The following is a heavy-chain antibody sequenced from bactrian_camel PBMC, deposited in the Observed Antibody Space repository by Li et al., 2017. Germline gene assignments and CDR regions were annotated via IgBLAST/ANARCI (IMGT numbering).Heavy chain of an antibody. D-gene: IGHD1*01. V-gene: IGHV3S60*01. J-gene: IGHJ4*01. Sequence: HVQLVESGGGLVQPGGSLRLSCTVSGLTFDDSDMGWYRQAPGNECELVSTLSTDGSTYYHDSVKGRFTVSRDNAKNTVSLQMISLKSEDTALYYCATDILFGNAGQGTQVTVSS. CDR1: GLTFDDSD. CDR2: LSTDGST.